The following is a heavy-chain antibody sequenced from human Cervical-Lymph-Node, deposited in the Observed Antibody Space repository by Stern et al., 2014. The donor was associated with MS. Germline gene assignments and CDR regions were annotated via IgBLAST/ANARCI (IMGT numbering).Heavy chain of an antibody. J-gene: IGHJ5*01. CDR3: ARGAYCGGDCYWGWFDS. V-gene: IGHV1-69*01. CDR2: IIPIFGST. CDR1: GGTFSDYA. D-gene: IGHD2-21*02. Sequence: VHLVESAAEVTKPGSSVKVSCKASGGTFSDYAISWVRQAPGQGLEWMGGIIPIFGSTDYAQNFQGRVAITADESTTTAYMDLSSLRSEDTAVYYCARGAYCGGDCYWGWFDSWGQGTLVTVSS.